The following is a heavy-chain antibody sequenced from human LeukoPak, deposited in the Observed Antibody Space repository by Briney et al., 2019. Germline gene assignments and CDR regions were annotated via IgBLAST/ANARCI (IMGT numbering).Heavy chain of an antibody. D-gene: IGHD6-13*01. Sequence: PSETLSLTCTVSGGSISSYSWSWIRQPPGKGLEWIGYIYYSGSTNYNPSLKSRVTISVDTSKNQFSLKLSSVTAADTAVYYCARATRAAANAFDIWGQGTMVTVSS. J-gene: IGHJ3*02. V-gene: IGHV4-59*01. CDR2: IYYSGST. CDR1: GGSISSYS. CDR3: ARATRAAANAFDI.